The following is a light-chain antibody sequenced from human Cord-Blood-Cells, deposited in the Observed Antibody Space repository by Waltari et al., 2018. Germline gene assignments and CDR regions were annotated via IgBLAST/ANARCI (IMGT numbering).Light chain of an antibody. V-gene: IGLV2-23*01. CDR2: EGS. CDR1: SSDVGTYNL. Sequence: QSALTQPASVSGSPGQSITIPCSGTSSDVGTYNLVSWYQQHPGKAPNLMIYEGSKRPSGVSNRFSGSKSGNTASLTISGLQAEDEADYYCCSYAGSSTFYVFGTGTKVTVL. CDR3: CSYAGSSTFYV. J-gene: IGLJ1*01.